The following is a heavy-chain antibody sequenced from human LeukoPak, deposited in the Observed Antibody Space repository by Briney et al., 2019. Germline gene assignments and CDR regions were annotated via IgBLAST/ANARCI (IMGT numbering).Heavy chain of an antibody. CDR3: ARDLRL. Sequence: PGGSLRLSCGASGYTFSYYWMSWXXQAPGKGLEWVSSIGSSSSYIYYADSVKGRFTISRDNAKNSLYLQMNSLRAEDTAVYYCARDLRLWGQGTLVTVSS. CDR2: IGSSSSYI. V-gene: IGHV3-21*01. CDR1: GYTFSYYW. J-gene: IGHJ4*02.